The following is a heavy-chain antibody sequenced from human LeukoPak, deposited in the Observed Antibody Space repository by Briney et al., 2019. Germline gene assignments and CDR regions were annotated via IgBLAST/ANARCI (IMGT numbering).Heavy chain of an antibody. CDR2: ITSDGSTT. Sequence: GGSLRLSCAASGFTFSSYVMHWVRQAPEKGLQVVSTITSDGSTTYYADSVRGRFTISRDNNKNSLYLQMNSLRADDTAVYYCARGRDLFDSWGQGTLVIVSS. J-gene: IGHJ4*02. CDR3: ARGRDLFDS. V-gene: IGHV3-64*02. CDR1: GFTFSSYV.